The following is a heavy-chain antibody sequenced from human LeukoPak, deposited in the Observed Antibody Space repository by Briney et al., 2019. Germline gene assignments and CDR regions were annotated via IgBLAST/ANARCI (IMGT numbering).Heavy chain of an antibody. D-gene: IGHD3-10*01. CDR1: GESFTSYW. CDR2: VYPDDSESET. CDR3: ARFLHGSGKYYFDY. Sequence: GESLKISCTGSGESFTSYWIGWVRQRPGEGLEWMGIVYPDDSESETRYSPSFQGQVTMSADKSISTAYLQWSSLKAADTALYYCARFLHGSGKYYFDYWGQGTLVTVSS. J-gene: IGHJ4*02. V-gene: IGHV5-51*01.